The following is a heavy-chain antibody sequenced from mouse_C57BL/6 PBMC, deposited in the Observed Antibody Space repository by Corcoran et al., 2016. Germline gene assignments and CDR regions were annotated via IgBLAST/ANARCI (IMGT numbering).Heavy chain of an antibody. J-gene: IGHJ2*01. V-gene: IGHV14-3*01. D-gene: IGHD1-1*01. Sequence: EVQLQQSVAELVRPGASVKLSCTASGFNIKNTYMHWVKQRPEQGLECIGRIDPANGNTKYAPKFQGKATITADTSSNTAYLQLSSLTSEDTAIYYCAKFSYYYGSSPYYFDYWGQGTTLTVSS. CDR1: GFNIKNTY. CDR2: IDPANGNT. CDR3: AKFSYYYGSSPYYFDY.